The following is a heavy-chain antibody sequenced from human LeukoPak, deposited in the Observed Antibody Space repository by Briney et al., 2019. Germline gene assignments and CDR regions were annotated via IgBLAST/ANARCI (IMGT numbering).Heavy chain of an antibody. D-gene: IGHD3-10*01. Sequence: SQTLSLTCTVSGGSISSGTSYWSWIRQPAGKGLEWIGRIYTSGGAHYNPSLTSRVTISVDTSKNQFPLTLSSVTAADTAVYYCARIPSGSGQGFDPWGQGIQVTVSS. V-gene: IGHV4-61*02. CDR1: GGSISSGTSY. J-gene: IGHJ5*02. CDR2: IYTSGGA. CDR3: ARIPSGSGQGFDP.